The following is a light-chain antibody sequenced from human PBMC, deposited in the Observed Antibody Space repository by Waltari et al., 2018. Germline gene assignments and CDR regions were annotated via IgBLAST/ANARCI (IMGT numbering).Light chain of an antibody. CDR1: QTVLYSSNHKNY. J-gene: IGKJ4*02. CDR3: KKYYSPLP. V-gene: IGKV4-1*01. Sequence: DILMTQSPDSLAVSLRERATINCKSSQTVLYSSNHKNYLACDQQKPGQSPKLLIYWASARESGVPDRFRGSGSEADYSCTVCSMQADDVAVYYGKKYYSPLPFSGETKVEIK. CDR2: WAS.